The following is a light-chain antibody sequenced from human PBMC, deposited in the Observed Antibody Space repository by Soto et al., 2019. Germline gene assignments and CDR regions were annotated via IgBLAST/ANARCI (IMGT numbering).Light chain of an antibody. CDR3: QQDESYPYS. Sequence: IQMTQSPSTVSASVGDRVTITCRASQSISSSWAWYQQKPGKAPKFLIYDASSLDSGVPSRFSGSGYGTEFTLTVSSLQPGDVATYSCQQDESYPYSFGQGTKLEIK. V-gene: IGKV1-5*01. CDR2: DAS. CDR1: QSISSS. J-gene: IGKJ2*01.